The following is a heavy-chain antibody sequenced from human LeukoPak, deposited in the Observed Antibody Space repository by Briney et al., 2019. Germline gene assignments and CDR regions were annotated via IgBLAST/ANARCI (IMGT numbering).Heavy chain of an antibody. CDR3: AGSYSSSWYGRAEYFQH. J-gene: IGHJ1*01. D-gene: IGHD6-13*01. CDR1: GGSISSDY. CDR2: IYYSGST. Sequence: PSETLSLTCTVSGGSISSDYWSWIRQPPGKGLEWIGYIYYSGSTNYNPSLKSRVTISVDTSKNQFSLKLSSVTAADTAVYYCAGSYSSSWYGRAEYFQHWGQGTLVTVSS. V-gene: IGHV4-59*08.